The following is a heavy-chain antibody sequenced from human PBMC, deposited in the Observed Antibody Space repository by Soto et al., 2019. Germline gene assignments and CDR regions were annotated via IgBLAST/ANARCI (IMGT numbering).Heavy chain of an antibody. CDR3: ARDHVSSSSYYYGMDV. D-gene: IGHD6-6*01. J-gene: IGHJ6*02. Sequence: KTSETLSLTCTVSAGSISSRGYYWSWIRQHPGKGLEWIGYIYYSGSTYYNPSLKSRVTISVDTSKNQFSLKLSSVTAADTAVYYWARDHVSSSSYYYGMDVWGQGTTVTVSS. V-gene: IGHV4-31*03. CDR1: AGSISSRGYY. CDR2: IYYSGST.